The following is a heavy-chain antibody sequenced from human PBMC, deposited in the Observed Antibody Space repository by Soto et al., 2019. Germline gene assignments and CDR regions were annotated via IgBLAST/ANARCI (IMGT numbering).Heavy chain of an antibody. V-gene: IGHV3-23*05. CDR2: IFSGGGTT. CDR3: AIAMAGKWHPFDY. CDR1: GFTVSTYI. D-gene: IGHD6-19*01. J-gene: IGHJ4*01. Sequence: GGSLRLSCSASGFTVSTYIMGWVRLAPGKGLEWVSAIFSGGGTTKHADSVTGRFSISRDISKNILYLQMNSLRPEDTAVYYCAIAMAGKWHPFDYWGHGTLVTVSS.